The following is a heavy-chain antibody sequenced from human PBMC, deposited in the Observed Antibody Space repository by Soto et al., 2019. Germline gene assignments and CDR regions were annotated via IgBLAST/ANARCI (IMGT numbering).Heavy chain of an antibody. CDR2: IYPGDSDT. J-gene: IGHJ6*02. D-gene: IGHD6-6*01. CDR3: ARGWTFSEYSSSPGMDV. V-gene: IGHV5-51*01. Sequence: LGESLKISCKGSGYSFTSYWIGWVRQMPGKGLEWMGIIYPGDSDTRYSPSFQGQVTISADKSISTAYLQWSSLKASDTAMYYCARGWTFSEYSSSPGMDVWGQGTTVTVSS. CDR1: GYSFTSYW.